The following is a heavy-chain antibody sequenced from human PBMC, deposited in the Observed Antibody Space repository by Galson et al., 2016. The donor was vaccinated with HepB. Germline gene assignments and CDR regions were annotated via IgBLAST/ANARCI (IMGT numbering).Heavy chain of an antibody. Sequence: SLRLSCAASGFGFSNWDMHWVRQAPGKGLEWVAVITYDGTKKYYIDSVKGRFSISRDNSKNTVYLQMNSLRGDDTAVYFCARSGSSRFDFDYWGQGTLVGVSS. CDR1: GFGFSNWD. D-gene: IGHD6-19*01. J-gene: IGHJ4*02. CDR3: ARSGSSRFDFDY. CDR2: ITYDGTKK. V-gene: IGHV3-30-3*01.